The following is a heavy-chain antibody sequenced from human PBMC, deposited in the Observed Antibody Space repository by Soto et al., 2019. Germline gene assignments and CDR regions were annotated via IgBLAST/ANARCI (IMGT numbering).Heavy chain of an antibody. Sequence: SETMSVTCTVAGVSISSYYWSWIRQPPGKGLEWIGYIYYSGSTNYNPSLKSRVTISVDTSKNQFSLKLSSVTAADTAVYYCARVRRSWFDPWGQGTLVTVSS. J-gene: IGHJ5*02. V-gene: IGHV4-59*01. CDR3: ARVRRSWFDP. CDR1: GVSISSYY. CDR2: IYYSGST.